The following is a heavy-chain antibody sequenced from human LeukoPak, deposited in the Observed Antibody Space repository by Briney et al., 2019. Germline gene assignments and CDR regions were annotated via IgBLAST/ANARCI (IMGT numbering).Heavy chain of an antibody. CDR2: IIGGGGST. CDR3: AHGAMYQLDY. D-gene: IGHD2-2*01. CDR1: GFPFSSHG. Sequence: GGSLRLSCATSGFPFSSHGMSWVRQAPGKGLEWVSGIIGGGGSTYYADSVKGRFTISGDNSRNTLFLQMNSLRAEDTAVYYCAHGAMYQLDYWGQGTLVTVSS. J-gene: IGHJ4*02. V-gene: IGHV3-23*01.